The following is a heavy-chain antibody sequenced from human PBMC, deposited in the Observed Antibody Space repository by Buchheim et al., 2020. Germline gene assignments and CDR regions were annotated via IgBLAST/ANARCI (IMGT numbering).Heavy chain of an antibody. Sequence: QVQLVESEGGLVQPGGSLRLSCAASGFTFSDYYMSWIRQAPGKGLEWVSYISSSGSTIYYADSVKGRFTISRDNSKNSLYLQMNSRRAEDTAVDYCARDPYYDYVWGSYRTDYYYYGMDVWGQGTT. V-gene: IGHV3-11*01. CDR1: GFTFSDYY. CDR3: ARDPYYDYVWGSYRTDYYYYGMDV. CDR2: ISSSGSTI. J-gene: IGHJ6*02. D-gene: IGHD3-16*02.